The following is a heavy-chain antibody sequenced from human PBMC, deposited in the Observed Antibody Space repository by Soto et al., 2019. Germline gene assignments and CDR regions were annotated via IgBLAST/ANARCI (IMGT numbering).Heavy chain of an antibody. CDR2: INPFNGDT. CDR1: GYTFYSDG. CDR3: ARWGRGDGYNYLDY. D-gene: IGHD5-12*01. Sequence: QVHLVQSGPELKKPEASVKVCCKTSGYTFYSDGISWVRQAPGLGLEWVGWINPFNGDTNNAEKYQGRVTMTTATSTSTIYMEVRNLRFDDTAVYYCARWGRGDGYNYLDYWGQGTLVTVSS. J-gene: IGHJ4*02. V-gene: IGHV1-18*01.